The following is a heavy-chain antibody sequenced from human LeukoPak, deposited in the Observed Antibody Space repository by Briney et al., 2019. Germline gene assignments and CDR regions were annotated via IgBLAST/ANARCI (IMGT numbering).Heavy chain of an antibody. J-gene: IGHJ4*02. D-gene: IGHD3-16*02. CDR1: GFTFSSYG. CDR3: AKRGRRLGELSSFDY. Sequence: GGTLRLSCAASGFTFSSYGMSWVRQAPGKGLEWVSAISGSGGSTYYADSVKGRFTISRDNSKNTLYLQMNSLRAEDTAVYYCAKRGRRLGELSSFDYWGQGTLVTVSS. CDR2: ISGSGGST. V-gene: IGHV3-23*01.